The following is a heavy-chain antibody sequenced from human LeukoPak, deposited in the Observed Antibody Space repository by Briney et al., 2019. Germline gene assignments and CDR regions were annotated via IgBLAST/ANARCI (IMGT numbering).Heavy chain of an antibody. Sequence: GSLRLSCAASGFTVSSNYMSWVRQAPGKGLEWVSVIYSGGSTYYADSVKGRFTISRDNSKNTLYLQMNSLRAEDTAVYYCAKDSRGGNYAYYFDYWGQGTLVTVSS. CDR1: GFTVSSNY. V-gene: IGHV3-53*01. J-gene: IGHJ4*02. CDR2: IYSGGST. D-gene: IGHD4-11*01. CDR3: AKDSRGGNYAYYFDY.